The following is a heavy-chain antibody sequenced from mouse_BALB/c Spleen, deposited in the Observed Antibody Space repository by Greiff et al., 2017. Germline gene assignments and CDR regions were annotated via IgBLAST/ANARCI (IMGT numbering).Heavy chain of an antibody. CDR3: TREREIYYDYDSAMDY. J-gene: IGHJ4*01. Sequence: EVQLQESGTVLARPGASVKMSCKASGYSFTSYWMHWVKQRPGQGLEWIGAIYPGNSDTSYNQKFKGKAKLTAVTSASTAYMELSSLTNEDSAVYYCTREREIYYDYDSAMDYWGQGTSVTVSS. CDR1: GYSFTSYW. CDR2: IYPGNSDT. D-gene: IGHD2-4*01. V-gene: IGHV1-5*01.